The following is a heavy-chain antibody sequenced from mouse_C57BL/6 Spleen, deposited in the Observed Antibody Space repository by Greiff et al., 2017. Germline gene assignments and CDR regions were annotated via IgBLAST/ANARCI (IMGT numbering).Heavy chain of an antibody. CDR2: IRLKSDNYAT. CDR1: GFTFSNYW. D-gene: IGHD4-1*01. J-gene: IGHJ3*01. Sequence: EVMLVESGGGLVQPGGSMKLSCVASGFTFSNYWMNWVRQSPEKGLEWVAHIRLKSDNYATHYAESVKGRFTISRYDSKSSVYMQMNNLRASDTGSCYCTGANCAWFAYWGQGTLVTVSA. CDR3: TGANCAWFAY. V-gene: IGHV6-3*01.